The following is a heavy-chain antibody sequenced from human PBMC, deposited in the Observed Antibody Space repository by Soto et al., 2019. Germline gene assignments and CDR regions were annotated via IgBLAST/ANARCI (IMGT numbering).Heavy chain of an antibody. J-gene: IGHJ6*02. CDR2: IIPILGIA. CDR3: ARYCGGDCQSYYYGMDV. D-gene: IGHD2-21*02. Sequence: SVKVSCKASGGTFSTYTVSWVRQAPGQGLEWMGRIIPILGIANYAQKFQGRVTITADKSTSTAYMDLSSLRSEDTAVYYCARYCGGDCQSYYYGMDVWG. CDR1: GGTFSTYT. V-gene: IGHV1-69*02.